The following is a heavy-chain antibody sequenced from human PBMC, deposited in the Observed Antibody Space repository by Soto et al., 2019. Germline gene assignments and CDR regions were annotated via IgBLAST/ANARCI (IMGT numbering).Heavy chain of an antibody. CDR2: ISGSGGST. J-gene: IGHJ6*04. CDR1: GLTLSSDA. Sequence: PGGNRRLTCAASGLTLSSDAISWFNKAPGKGLELVSAISGSGGSTYYADSVKGRFTISRDNSKNTLYLQMNSLRAEDTAVYYCAKKLWSGYLVRPSVWGKGTTVTVSS. CDR3: AKKLWSGYLVRPSV. V-gene: IGHV3-23*01. D-gene: IGHD3-3*01.